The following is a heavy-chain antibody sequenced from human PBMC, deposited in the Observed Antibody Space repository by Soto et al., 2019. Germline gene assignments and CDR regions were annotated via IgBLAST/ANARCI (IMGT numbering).Heavy chain of an antibody. J-gene: IGHJ4*02. Sequence: EVQLLESGGGLVQPGGSLRLSCAASGFTFSSYALSWVRQAPGKGLEWVSAISGSGGSTYYADSVKGRFTISRDNSKNTLYLQMNSLRAEDTAVYYCAKVSGYSSGWYGYWGQGTLVTVSS. D-gene: IGHD6-19*01. CDR3: AKVSGYSSGWYGY. CDR2: ISGSGGST. CDR1: GFTFSSYA. V-gene: IGHV3-23*01.